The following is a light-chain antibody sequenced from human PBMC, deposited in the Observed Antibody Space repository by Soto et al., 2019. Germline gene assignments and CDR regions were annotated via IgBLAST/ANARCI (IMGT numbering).Light chain of an antibody. Sequence: EIALTQSPGTLSLSPGERATLSCRTSQSVSSGDVAWYQHRPGQAPRLVIYGASTMATGVPDRFSGSGSGTDFTLTISGLEPDDFAVYFCLQYGNSPYTFGQGTKLEMK. CDR1: QSVSSGD. CDR2: GAS. J-gene: IGKJ2*01. CDR3: LQYGNSPYT. V-gene: IGKV3-20*01.